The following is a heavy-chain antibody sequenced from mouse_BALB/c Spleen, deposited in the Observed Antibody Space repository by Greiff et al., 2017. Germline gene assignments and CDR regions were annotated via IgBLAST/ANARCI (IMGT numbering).Heavy chain of an antibody. J-gene: IGHJ4*01. V-gene: IGHV1-9*01. D-gene: IGHD2-1*01. CDR2: SLPGSGST. Sequence: QVQLQQSGAELMKPGASVKISCKATGYTFSSYWIEWVKQRPGHGLKWIGESLPGSGSTNYNEKFKGKATFTADTSSNTAYMQLSSLTSEDSAVYYCARRRVWDGNPYAMDYWGQGTSVTVSS. CDR1: GYTFSSYW. CDR3: ARRRVWDGNPYAMDY.